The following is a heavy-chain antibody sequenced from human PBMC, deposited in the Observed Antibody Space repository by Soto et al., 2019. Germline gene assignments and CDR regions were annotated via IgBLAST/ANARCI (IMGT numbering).Heavy chain of an antibody. V-gene: IGHV4-39*01. J-gene: IGHJ5*02. CDR3: ARHQADPWFDP. CDR1: GGSISSSSYY. CDR2: IYYSGST. Sequence: QLQLQESGPGLVKPSETLSLTCTVSGGSISSSSYYWGWIRQPPGKGLEWIGSIYYSGSTYYNPSLKSRVTISVDTSKNQFSLKLSSVTAADTAAYYCARHQADPWFDPWGQGTLVTVSS.